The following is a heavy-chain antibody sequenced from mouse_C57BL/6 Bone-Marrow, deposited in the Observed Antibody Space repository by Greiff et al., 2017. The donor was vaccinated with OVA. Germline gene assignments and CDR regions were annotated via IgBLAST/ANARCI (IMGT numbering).Heavy chain of an antibody. V-gene: IGHV8-12*01. Sequence: QVTLKECGPGILQSSQTLSLTCSFSGFSLSTSGMGVSWIRQPSGKGLAWLAHIYWDDDKRYNPSLKSRLTISQDTSRNQVFLKITSVDTADTATYYGARSLWLRHYAMDYWGQGTSVTVSS. J-gene: IGHJ4*01. CDR3: ARSLWLRHYAMDY. CDR1: GFSLSTSGMG. D-gene: IGHD2-2*01. CDR2: IYWDDDK.